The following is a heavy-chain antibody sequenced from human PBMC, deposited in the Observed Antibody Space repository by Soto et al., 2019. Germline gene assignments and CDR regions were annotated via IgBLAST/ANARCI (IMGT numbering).Heavy chain of an antibody. J-gene: IGHJ4*02. Sequence: PGGSLRFSCAASGFTFSSYGMHWVRQAPGKGLEWVAVISYDGSNKYYADSVKGRFTISRDNSKNTLYLQMNSLRAEDTAVYYCAKDFMMSSSWYGGFDYWGQGTLVTVSS. CDR1: GFTFSSYG. CDR3: AKDFMMSSSWYGGFDY. CDR2: ISYDGSNK. V-gene: IGHV3-30*18. D-gene: IGHD6-13*01.